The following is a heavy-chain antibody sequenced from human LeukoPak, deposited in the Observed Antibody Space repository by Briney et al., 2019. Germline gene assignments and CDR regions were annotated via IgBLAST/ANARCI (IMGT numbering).Heavy chain of an antibody. J-gene: IGHJ6*03. CDR1: GFTFSSYW. CDR2: IKQDGSEK. Sequence: PGGSLRLSCAASGFTFSSYWMSWVRQAPGKGLEWVANIKQDGSEKYYVDSVKGRFTISRDNAKNSLYLQMNSLRAEDTAVYYCAREGLRSIAARRGTRDYMDVWGKGTTVIVSS. V-gene: IGHV3-7*03. D-gene: IGHD6-6*01. CDR3: AREGLRSIAARRGTRDYMDV.